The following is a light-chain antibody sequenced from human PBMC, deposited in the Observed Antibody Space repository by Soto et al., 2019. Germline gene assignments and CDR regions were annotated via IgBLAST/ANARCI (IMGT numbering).Light chain of an antibody. Sequence: QSVLTQPPSASGTPGQTLTISCSGSSSNIEINYVYWYQQFPGTAPKLLIYRDNQRPSGGPDRFSGSKSSTSASLAISGLRPEDEDDYICAAWDASRGGRVLFGGGTKLTVL. CDR3: AAWDASRGGRVL. CDR1: SSNIEINY. J-gene: IGLJ2*01. CDR2: RDN. V-gene: IGLV1-47*01.